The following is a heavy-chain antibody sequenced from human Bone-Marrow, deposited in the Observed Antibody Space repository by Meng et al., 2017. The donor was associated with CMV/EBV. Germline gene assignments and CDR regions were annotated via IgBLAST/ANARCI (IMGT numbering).Heavy chain of an antibody. D-gene: IGHD3-22*01. Sequence: GESLKISCAASGFTFSSYWMSWVRQAPGKGLEWVANIKQDGSEKYYVDSVKGRFTISRDNSKNTLYLQMNSLRTEDTALYYCARSYDSSGWGWFDPWGQGTLVTVSS. CDR2: IKQDGSEK. J-gene: IGHJ5*02. CDR1: GFTFSSYW. V-gene: IGHV3-7*03. CDR3: ARSYDSSGWGWFDP.